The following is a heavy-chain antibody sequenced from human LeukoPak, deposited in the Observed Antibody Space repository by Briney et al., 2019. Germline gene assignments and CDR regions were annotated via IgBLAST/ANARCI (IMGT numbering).Heavy chain of an antibody. D-gene: IGHD4/OR15-4a*01. V-gene: IGHV3-7*01. J-gene: IGHJ4*02. CDR3: ARDYDYSLDY. CDR2: INLDGGDK. CDR1: GFTLGIYW. Sequence: PGGSLRLSCAASGFTLGIYWMSWVRQAPGKGLEWVANINLDGGDKSYVGSVKGRFTISRDNAKNSLYLQMNSLGAEDTAVYYCARDYDYSLDYWGQGTLVTVSS.